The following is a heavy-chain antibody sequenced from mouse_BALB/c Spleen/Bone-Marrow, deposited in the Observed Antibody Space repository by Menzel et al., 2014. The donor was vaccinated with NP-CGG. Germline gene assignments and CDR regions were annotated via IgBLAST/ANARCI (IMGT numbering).Heavy chain of an antibody. V-gene: IGHV2-2*02. CDR2: IWSVGST. CDR1: GFSLTSYG. D-gene: IGHD4-1*01. J-gene: IGHJ3*01. CDR3: ARNFGLAWFAY. Sequence: QVQLQQPGPGLVQPSQSLSITCTVSGFSLTSYGVHWVRQSPGKGLEWLGVIWSVGSTDYNAAFISRLSISKDNSKSQVFIKMNSLQANDTAIYYCARNFGLAWFAYWGQVLWSLSLQ.